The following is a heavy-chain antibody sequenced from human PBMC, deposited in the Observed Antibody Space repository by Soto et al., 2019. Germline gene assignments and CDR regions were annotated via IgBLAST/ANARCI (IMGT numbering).Heavy chain of an antibody. V-gene: IGHV1-46*01. Sequence: ASVKVSCKASGSTFTSYYMHWVRQAPGQGLERMGIINPSGGSTSYAQKFQGRVTMTRDTSTSTVYMELSSLRSEDTAVYYCARADLDCSSTSCYGWLGYWGQGTLVTVSS. J-gene: IGHJ4*02. D-gene: IGHD2-2*01. CDR2: INPSGGST. CDR1: GSTFTSYY. CDR3: ARADLDCSSTSCYGWLGY.